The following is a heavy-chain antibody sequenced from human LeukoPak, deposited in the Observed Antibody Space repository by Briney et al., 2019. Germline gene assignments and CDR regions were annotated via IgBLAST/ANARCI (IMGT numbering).Heavy chain of an antibody. CDR1: GGSISSSSYY. J-gene: IGHJ4*02. CDR2: INHSGST. Sequence: SETLSLTCTVSGGSISSSSYYWGWIRQPPGKGLEWIGEINHSGSTNYNPSPKSRVTISVDTSKNQFSLKLSSVTAADTAVYYCARGSYYYDSSGYYYYFDYWGQGTLVTVSS. CDR3: ARGSYYYDSSGYYYYFDY. V-gene: IGHV4-39*07. D-gene: IGHD3-22*01.